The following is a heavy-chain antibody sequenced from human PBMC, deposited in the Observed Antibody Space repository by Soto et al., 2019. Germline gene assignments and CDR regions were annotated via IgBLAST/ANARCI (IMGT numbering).Heavy chain of an antibody. D-gene: IGHD6-19*01. V-gene: IGHV4-30-2*01. CDR2: IYHSGAT. Sequence: SETLSLTCAVSGGSISSRGYSWSWIRQPPGKGLEWIGYIYHSGATYYNPSLKSPVTISVDMSKNQFSLNLSSVTAADTAVYFCARVPPDRYSSGRLDCWGQGTLGTVSS. CDR1: GGSISSRGYS. CDR3: ARVPPDRYSSGRLDC. J-gene: IGHJ4*02.